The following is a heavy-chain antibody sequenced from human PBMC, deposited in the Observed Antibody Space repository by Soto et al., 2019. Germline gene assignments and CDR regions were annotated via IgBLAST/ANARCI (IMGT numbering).Heavy chain of an antibody. J-gene: IGHJ4*02. V-gene: IGHV3-23*01. Sequence: LRLSCAASGFTISSNAMYWVRQAPGKGLEWVSAISDRGATTHYADSVKGRFTISRDTSKNTLYLQLNTLRADDTAVYYCAKDKPGTTSFDYWGQGTLVTVSS. CDR1: GFTISSNA. CDR2: ISDRGATT. D-gene: IGHD1-1*01. CDR3: AKDKPGTTSFDY.